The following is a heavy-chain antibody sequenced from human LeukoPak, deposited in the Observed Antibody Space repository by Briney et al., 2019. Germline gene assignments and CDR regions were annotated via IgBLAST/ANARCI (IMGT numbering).Heavy chain of an antibody. D-gene: IGHD1-26*01. Sequence: ASVKVSCKASGYTFTGYYMHWVRQAPGQGLEWMGWINPNSGGTNYAQKFQGRVTMTRDTSISTAYMELSRLRSDDTAVYYCARARTKWELRLLDYWGQGTLVTVSS. CDR3: ARARTKWELRLLDY. V-gene: IGHV1-2*02. CDR1: GYTFTGYY. CDR2: INPNSGGT. J-gene: IGHJ4*02.